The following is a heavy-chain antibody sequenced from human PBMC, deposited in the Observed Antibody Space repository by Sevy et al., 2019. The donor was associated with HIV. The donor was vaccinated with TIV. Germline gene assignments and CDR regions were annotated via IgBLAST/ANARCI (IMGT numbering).Heavy chain of an antibody. CDR3: ARGRVVTAILDY. CDR2: INHSGST. CDR1: GGSFSGYY. J-gene: IGHJ4*02. D-gene: IGHD2-21*02. V-gene: IGHV4-34*01. Sequence: SEALSLTCAVYGGSFSGYYWSWIRQPPGKGLEWIGEINHSGSTNYNPSLKSRVTISVDTSKNQFSLKLSSVTAADTAVYYCARGRVVTAILDYWGQGTLVTVSS.